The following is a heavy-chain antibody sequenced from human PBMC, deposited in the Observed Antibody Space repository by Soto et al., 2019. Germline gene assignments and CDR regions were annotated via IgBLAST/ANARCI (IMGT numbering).Heavy chain of an antibody. Sequence: ASVKVSFKASGYTFTGYYMHWLRQAPGQGLEWMGWINPNSGGTNYAQKFQGRVTMTRDTSISTAYMELSRLRSDDTAVYYCARGSSTLRFLEVGWFDPWGQGTLVTVSS. D-gene: IGHD3-3*01. CDR2: INPNSGGT. CDR1: GYTFTGYY. J-gene: IGHJ5*02. CDR3: ARGSSTLRFLEVGWFDP. V-gene: IGHV1-2*02.